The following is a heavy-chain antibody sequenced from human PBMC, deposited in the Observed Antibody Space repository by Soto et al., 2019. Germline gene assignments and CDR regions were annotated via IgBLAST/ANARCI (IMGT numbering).Heavy chain of an antibody. CDR1: GFTFSSYA. V-gene: IGHV3-23*01. CDR2: ISGSGGST. CDR3: AKDYYDFWSGFSAFDI. J-gene: IGHJ3*02. D-gene: IGHD3-3*01. Sequence: SLRLSCAASGFTFSSYAMSWVRQAPGKGLEWVSAISGSGGSTYYADSVKGRFTISRDNSKNTLYLQMNSLRAEDTAVYYCAKDYYDFWSGFSAFDIWGQGTMVTVSS.